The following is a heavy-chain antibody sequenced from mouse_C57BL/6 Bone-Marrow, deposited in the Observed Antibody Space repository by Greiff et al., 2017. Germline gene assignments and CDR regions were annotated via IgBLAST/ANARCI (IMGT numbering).Heavy chain of an antibody. CDR3: ARGYYVAMDY. J-gene: IGHJ4*01. Sequence: EVKLMESGGGLVKPGGSLKLSCAASGFTFSSYAMSWVRQTPEKRLEWVATISDGGSYTYYPDNVKGRFTISRDNAKNNLYLQMSHLKSEDTAMYYCARGYYVAMDYWGQGTSVTVSS. CDR1: GFTFSSYA. D-gene: IGHD1-1*02. V-gene: IGHV5-4*03. CDR2: ISDGGSYT.